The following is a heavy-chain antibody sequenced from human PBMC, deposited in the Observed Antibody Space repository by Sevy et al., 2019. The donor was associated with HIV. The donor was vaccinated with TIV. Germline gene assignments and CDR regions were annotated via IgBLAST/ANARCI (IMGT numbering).Heavy chain of an antibody. CDR2: ILPLSGLV. Sequence: ASVKVSCKASGGTFNNYGINWVRQAPGQGLQWMGGILPLSGLVNYAQNLQGRVAITADESTRTVYMELSSLRFEDTAVYYCARDRPCGDDCYFLDSWGRGALVTVSS. V-gene: IGHV1-69*13. CDR1: GGTFNNYG. D-gene: IGHD2-21*01. J-gene: IGHJ4*02. CDR3: ARDRPCGDDCYFLDS.